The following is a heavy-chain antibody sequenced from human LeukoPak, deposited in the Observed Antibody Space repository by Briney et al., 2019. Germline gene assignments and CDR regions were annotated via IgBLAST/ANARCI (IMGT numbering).Heavy chain of an antibody. CDR3: VRAREIDWGSMASGLPYYYFDI. J-gene: IGHJ2*01. Sequence: SETLSLTCTVSGASSSSYYWSWIRQPPGKGLEWLGNIYYSGGPKYNPSLKGRLTISVDTSKNQFSLKLSSATAADTAVYYCVRAREIDWGSMASGLPYYYFDIWGRGTLVTVSS. V-gene: IGHV4-59*01. CDR1: GASSSSYY. CDR2: IYYSGGP. D-gene: IGHD7-27*01.